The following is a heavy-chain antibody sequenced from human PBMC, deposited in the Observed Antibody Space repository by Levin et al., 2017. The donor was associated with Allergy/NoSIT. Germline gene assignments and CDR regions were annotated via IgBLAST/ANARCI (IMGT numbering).Heavy chain of an antibody. CDR3: ARRAEGHCDITTCSTPLDY. V-gene: IGHV1-3*01. D-gene: IGHD2-2*01. Sequence: ASVKVSCEASGYFFIKHSIHWVRQAPGQRLEWMGWINGDNGDTKSSQKFQDRVTITRDKSASAAYMELSSLQSEDTARYYCARRAEGHCDITTCSTPLDYWGQGTLVTVSS. CDR2: INGDNGDT. J-gene: IGHJ4*02. CDR1: GYFFIKHS.